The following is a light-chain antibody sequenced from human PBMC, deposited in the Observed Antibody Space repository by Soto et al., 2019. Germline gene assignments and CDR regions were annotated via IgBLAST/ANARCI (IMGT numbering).Light chain of an antibody. V-gene: IGKV3-20*01. CDR2: GAS. CDR1: QSVSNNY. CDR3: QHYGSSDT. J-gene: IGKJ1*01. Sequence: EIVLTQSPGTLSLSPGERATLSCRASQSVSNNYLAWYQQKPGQAPRLLIYGASNRATGIPDRFSGSGSGTDFNRSISRLETEDFAVYYCQHYGSSDTFGQGTKVEIK.